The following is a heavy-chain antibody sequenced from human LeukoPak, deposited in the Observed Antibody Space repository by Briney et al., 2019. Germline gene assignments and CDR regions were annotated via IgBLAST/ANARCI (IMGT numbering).Heavy chain of an antibody. CDR3: ARNYYDSSGYYGGDY. Sequence: ASVKVSCKASGYTFTSYDINWVRQATGQGLEWMGWMNPNSGNKGYAQKFQGRVTMTRNTSISTAYMELSSLRSEDTAVYYCARNYYDSSGYYGGDYWGQGTLVTVSS. J-gene: IGHJ4*02. CDR2: MNPNSGNK. V-gene: IGHV1-8*01. D-gene: IGHD3-22*01. CDR1: GYTFTSYD.